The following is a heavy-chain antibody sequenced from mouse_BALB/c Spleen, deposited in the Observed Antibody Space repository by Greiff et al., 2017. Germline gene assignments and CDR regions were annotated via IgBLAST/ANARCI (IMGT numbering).Heavy chain of an antibody. V-gene: IGHV14-3*02. Sequence: VQLQQSGAELVKPGASVKLSCTASGFNIKDTYMHWVKQRPEQGLEWIGRIDPANGNTKYDQKFQGKATITADTSSNTAYLQLSSLTSEDTAVYYCARPDGYYGFAYWGQGTLVTVSA. CDR1: GFNIKDTY. J-gene: IGHJ3*01. CDR2: IDPANGNT. D-gene: IGHD2-3*01. CDR3: ARPDGYYGFAY.